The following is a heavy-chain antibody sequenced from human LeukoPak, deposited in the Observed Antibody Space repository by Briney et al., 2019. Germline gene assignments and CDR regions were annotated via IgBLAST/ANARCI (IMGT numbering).Heavy chain of an antibody. D-gene: IGHD4-11*01. CDR3: ASCTVTTYDYYYYMDV. Sequence: GGSLRLSCAASEFTVSSNYMSWVRQAPGKGLEWVSVIYSGGSTYYADSVKGRFTISRDNSKNTLYLQMNSLRAEDTAVYYCASCTVTTYDYYYYMDVWGKGTTVTVSS. CDR1: EFTVSSNY. V-gene: IGHV3-53*01. CDR2: IYSGGST. J-gene: IGHJ6*03.